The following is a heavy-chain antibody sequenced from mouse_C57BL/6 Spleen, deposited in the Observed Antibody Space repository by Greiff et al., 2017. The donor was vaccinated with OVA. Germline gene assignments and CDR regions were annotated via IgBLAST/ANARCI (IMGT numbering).Heavy chain of an antibody. J-gene: IGHJ2*01. CDR1: GYTFTDYY. CDR2: INPNNGGT. Sequence: VQLQQSGPELVKPGASVKISCKASGYTFTDYYMNWVKQSHGKSLEWIGDINPNNGGTSYNQKFKGKATLTVDKSSSTAYMELRSLTSEDSAVYYCAREGGSSPFDYWGQGTTLTVSS. CDR3: AREGGSSPFDY. D-gene: IGHD1-1*01. V-gene: IGHV1-26*01.